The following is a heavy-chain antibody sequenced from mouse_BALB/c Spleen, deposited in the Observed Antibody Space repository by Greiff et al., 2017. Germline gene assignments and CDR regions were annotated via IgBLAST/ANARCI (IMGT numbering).Heavy chain of an antibody. V-gene: IGHV1-69*02. CDR1: GYTFTSYW. J-gene: IGHJ3*01. D-gene: IGHD2-14*01. Sequence: QVQLQQPGAELVRPGASVKLSCKASGYTFTSYWINWVKQRPGQGLEWIGNIYPSDSYTNYNQKFKDKATLTVDKSSSTAYMQLSSPTSEDSAVYYCTRSDRYDDHWFAYWGQGTLVTVSA. CDR3: TRSDRYDDHWFAY. CDR2: IYPSDSYT.